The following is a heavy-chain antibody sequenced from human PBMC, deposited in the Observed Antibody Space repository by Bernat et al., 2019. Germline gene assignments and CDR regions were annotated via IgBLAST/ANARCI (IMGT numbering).Heavy chain of an antibody. Sequence: EVQLVESGGGLVQPGGSLRLSCAASGFTVSSNYMSWVRQAPGKGLEWVSGIYSGGSTYYADSVKGRFTISRDNSKNTLYLQMNSLRAEDTAVYYCARDHDYGDYYYYGMDVWGQGTTVTVSS. CDR3: ARDHDYGDYYYYGMDV. CDR2: IYSGGST. V-gene: IGHV3-66*01. J-gene: IGHJ6*02. CDR1: GFTVSSNY. D-gene: IGHD4-17*01.